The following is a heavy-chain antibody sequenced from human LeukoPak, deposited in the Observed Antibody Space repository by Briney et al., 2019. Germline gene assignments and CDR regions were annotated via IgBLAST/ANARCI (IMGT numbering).Heavy chain of an antibody. Sequence: GGSLRLSCAASGFTFSDYCMSWIRQAPGKGLEWVSYISSSGSTIYYADSVKGRFTISRDNAKNSLYLQMNSLRAEDTAVYYCASGLRFLEWLGAFDIWGQGTMVTVSS. D-gene: IGHD3-3*01. V-gene: IGHV3-11*04. J-gene: IGHJ3*02. CDR1: GFTFSDYC. CDR3: ASGLRFLEWLGAFDI. CDR2: ISSSGSTI.